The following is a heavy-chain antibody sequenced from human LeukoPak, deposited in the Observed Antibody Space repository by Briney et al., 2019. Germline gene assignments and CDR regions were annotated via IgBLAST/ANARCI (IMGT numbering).Heavy chain of an antibody. J-gene: IGHJ4*02. V-gene: IGHV3-23*01. CDR3: AKEIWPTVTTPGWTYFDY. D-gene: IGHD4-17*01. CDR2: ISGSAGRT. CDR1: GFIFSSYA. Sequence: GGSLRLSCAASGASGFIFSSYAMSWVRQAPGRGLEWVSTISGSAGRTYYADSVKGRFTISRDNSKNTLYLQMNSLRAEDTAVYYCAKEIWPTVTTPGWTYFDYWGQGALVTVSS.